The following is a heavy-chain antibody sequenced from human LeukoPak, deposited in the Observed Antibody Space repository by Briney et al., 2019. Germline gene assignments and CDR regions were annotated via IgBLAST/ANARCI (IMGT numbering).Heavy chain of an antibody. D-gene: IGHD1-7*01. J-gene: IGHJ5*02. CDR1: GFTVSSNS. Sequence: PGGSLRLSCTVSGFTVSSNSMSWVRQAPGKGLEWVSFISFSTTTIYYADSVKGRFTISRDNAKNSLYLQMNGLRAEDTAVYYCARGVKSAIGKWNYVWFDPWGPGTLVTVSS. V-gene: IGHV3-48*01. CDR2: ISFSTTTI. CDR3: ARGVKSAIGKWNYVWFDP.